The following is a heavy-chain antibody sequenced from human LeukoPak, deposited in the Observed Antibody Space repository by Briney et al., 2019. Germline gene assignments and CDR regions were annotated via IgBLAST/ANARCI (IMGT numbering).Heavy chain of an antibody. CDR2: ISAYNGNT. Sequence: ASVKVSCKASGYTFTSYYMHWVRQAPGQGLEWMGWISAYNGNTNYAQKLQGRVTMTTDTSTSTAYMELRSLRSDDTAVYYCARVRYCSSTSCYNNFDYWGQGTLVTVSS. V-gene: IGHV1-18*04. J-gene: IGHJ4*02. CDR1: GYTFTSYY. CDR3: ARVRYCSSTSCYNNFDY. D-gene: IGHD2-2*02.